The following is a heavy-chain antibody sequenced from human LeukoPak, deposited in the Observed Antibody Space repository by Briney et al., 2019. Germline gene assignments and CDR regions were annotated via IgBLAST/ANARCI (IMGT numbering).Heavy chain of an antibody. CDR3: ARGRQYYYGSGTDWFDP. Sequence: ASVKVSCKASGYTFSSYAINWVRQATGQGLEWMGWMNPNSGNTGYAQKFQGRVTMTRNTSISTAYMELSSLRSEDTAVYYCARGRQYYYGSGTDWFDPWGQGTLVTVSS. J-gene: IGHJ5*02. V-gene: IGHV1-8*02. CDR1: GYTFSSYA. CDR2: MNPNSGNT. D-gene: IGHD3-10*01.